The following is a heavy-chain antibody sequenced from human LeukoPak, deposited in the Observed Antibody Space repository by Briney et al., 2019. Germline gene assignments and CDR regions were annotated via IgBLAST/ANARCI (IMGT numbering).Heavy chain of an antibody. D-gene: IGHD2-2*01. CDR1: GGSISSSNW. CDR3: ARERSSRCSSTSCYSDAFDI. CDR2: IYHSGST. Sequence: PSETLSLTCAVSGGSISSSNWWSWVRQPPGKGLEWIGEIYHSGSTNYNPSLKSRVTISVDKSKSQFSLKVSSVTAADTAMYYCARERSSRCSSTSCYSDAFDIWGQGTMVTVSS. J-gene: IGHJ3*02. V-gene: IGHV4-4*02.